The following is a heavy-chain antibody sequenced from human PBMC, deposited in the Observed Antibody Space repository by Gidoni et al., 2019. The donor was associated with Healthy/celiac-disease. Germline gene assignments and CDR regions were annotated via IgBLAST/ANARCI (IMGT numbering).Heavy chain of an antibody. J-gene: IGHJ2*01. CDR1: GFSLSNARMG. CDR2: IFSNDEK. V-gene: IGHV2-26*01. CDR3: ARIRGAYCGGDCYSDYWYFAL. Sequence: QVTLKESGPVLVKPTETLTLTCTVTGFSLSNARMGVSWIRQPPGKALEWLAHIFSNDEKYYSTSLKSRLTISKDTSKSQVVLTMTNMDPVDTATSYCARIRGAYCGGDCYSDYWYFALWGRGTLVTVSS. D-gene: IGHD2-21*02.